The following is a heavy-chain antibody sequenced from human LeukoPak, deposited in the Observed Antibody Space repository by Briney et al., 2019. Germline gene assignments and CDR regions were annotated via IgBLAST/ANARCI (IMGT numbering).Heavy chain of an antibody. J-gene: IGHJ6*03. CDR2: IYPGDSDT. CDR3: ARHSLVSSIVVVPDYYYYYMDV. Sequence: GESLKISCKGSGYSFTSYWIGWVRQMPGKGLEWMGFIYPGDSDTRYSPSFQGQVTISADKSISTAYLQWSSLKASDTAMYYCARHSLVSSIVVVPDYYYYYMDVWGKGTTVTVSS. V-gene: IGHV5-51*01. CDR1: GYSFTSYW. D-gene: IGHD2-2*01.